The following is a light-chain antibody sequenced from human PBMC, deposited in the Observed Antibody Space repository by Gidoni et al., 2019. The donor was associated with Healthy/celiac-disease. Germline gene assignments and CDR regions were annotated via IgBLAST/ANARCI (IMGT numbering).Light chain of an antibody. CDR1: QSVSSN. CDR2: GAS. Sequence: ELVITQSPATLSVSPVERATLSCSASQSVSSNLDWYQQKPGQAPRLLIFGASTRATGIPARFSGSGSGTEFTLTISSLQSKDFAVYYCQQYNNWPPLTFGGGTKVEIK. CDR3: QQYNNWPPLT. V-gene: IGKV3-15*01. J-gene: IGKJ4*01.